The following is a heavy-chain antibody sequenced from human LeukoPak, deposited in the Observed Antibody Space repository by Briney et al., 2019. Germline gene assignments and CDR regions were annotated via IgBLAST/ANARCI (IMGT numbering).Heavy chain of an antibody. J-gene: IGHJ4*02. CDR1: GFTFSSHW. Sequence: GGSLRLSCAASGFTFSSHWMSWVRQAPGKGLEWVANIKQDGSEKYYVDSVKGRFTISRDNAKNSLYLQMNSLRAEDTAVYYCAREVYDFWSGYRLYYFDYWGQGTLVTVSS. CDR3: AREVYDFWSGYRLYYFDY. CDR2: IKQDGSEK. V-gene: IGHV3-7*01. D-gene: IGHD3-3*01.